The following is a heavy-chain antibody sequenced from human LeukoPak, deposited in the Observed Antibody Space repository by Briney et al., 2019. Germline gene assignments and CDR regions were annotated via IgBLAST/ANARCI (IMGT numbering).Heavy chain of an antibody. CDR3: ASVRGFYYYYIDV. V-gene: IGHV4-38-2*02. J-gene: IGHJ6*03. CDR1: GYSMSSDYY. D-gene: IGHD3-16*01. Sequence: PSETLSLTCTVSGYSMSSDYYWGWIRQPPGKGLEWIGSIYHSGSTYYNPSLKSRVTISVDTSKKQFSLRLSSVTAADTAVYYCASVRGFYYYYIDVWGKGTTVTVSS. CDR2: IYHSGST.